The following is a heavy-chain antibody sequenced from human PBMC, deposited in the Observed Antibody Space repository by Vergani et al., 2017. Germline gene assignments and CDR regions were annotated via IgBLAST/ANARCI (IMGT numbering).Heavy chain of an antibody. D-gene: IGHD6-19*01. CDR3: AGHSTVEWLVKLGWVDP. J-gene: IGHJ5*02. CDR2: IYYSGST. V-gene: IGHV4-39*01. CDR1: GASIRSSNYY. Sequence: QLQLQESGPGLVKPSATLSLTCSVSGASIRSSNYYWGWIRQPPGKGLEWIACIYYSGSTYYNPSLKSRVNISVDTSKNQFSLKLSSVTAADTAVYFCAGHSTVEWLVKLGWVDPWGQGSLVAVSS.